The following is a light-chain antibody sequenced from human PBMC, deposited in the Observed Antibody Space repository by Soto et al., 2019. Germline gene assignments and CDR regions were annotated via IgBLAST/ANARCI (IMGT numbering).Light chain of an antibody. J-gene: IGKJ1*01. V-gene: IGKV3-20*01. Sequence: VLTQSPGTMSLSPVESATLSCRASQRVRSSYLAWYQQKPGQAPRLPFYGASNRATGIPDRFSGSGSGTDFTLTISRLEPEDFAVYYCQQYGSSPWTFGQGTKVDIK. CDR2: GAS. CDR1: QRVRSSY. CDR3: QQYGSSPWT.